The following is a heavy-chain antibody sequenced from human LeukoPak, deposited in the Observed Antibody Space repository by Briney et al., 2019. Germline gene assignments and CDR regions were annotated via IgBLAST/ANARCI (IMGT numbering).Heavy chain of an antibody. CDR2: VKTDGST. J-gene: IGHJ4*02. Sequence: GGSLRLSCAVSGFTSGFTFSSRWMHWVRQAPGKGLVWVSLVKTDGSTNYADSVKGRFTVSRDNAKNTLYLQMNNLRVEDTALYFCHPLGYTSNWGQGTLVTVSS. D-gene: IGHD6-19*01. CDR1: GFTFSSRW. CDR3: HPLGYTSN. V-gene: IGHV3-74*01.